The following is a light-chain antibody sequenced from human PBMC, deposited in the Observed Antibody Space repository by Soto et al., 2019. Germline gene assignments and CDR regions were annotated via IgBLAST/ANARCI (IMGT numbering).Light chain of an antibody. CDR1: ERVNSY. Sequence: IRMTQSPPSLSASTGDRVTITCRASERVNSYLAWYQQKPGRAPDILIYGASTLQSGVPSRFSGSGSGTDFTLTISVLQSEDFATYFCQQYYSYPLTFGGGTKVEIK. J-gene: IGKJ4*01. V-gene: IGKV1-8*01. CDR3: QQYYSYPLT. CDR2: GAS.